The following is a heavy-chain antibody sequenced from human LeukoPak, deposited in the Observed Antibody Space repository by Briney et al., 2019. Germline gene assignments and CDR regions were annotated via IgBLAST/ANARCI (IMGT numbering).Heavy chain of an antibody. D-gene: IGHD1-26*01. Sequence: GGSLRLSCAASGFTFSSYGMSWVRQAPGKGLEWVSSFGGGGGSTYYADSVKGRFTISRDNSKDTLFLHMDSLRVDDTAIYYCARQSLGASGLDHWGQGVLVTVSS. CDR3: ARQSLGASGLDH. V-gene: IGHV3-23*01. CDR1: GFTFSSYG. CDR2: FGGGGGST. J-gene: IGHJ4*02.